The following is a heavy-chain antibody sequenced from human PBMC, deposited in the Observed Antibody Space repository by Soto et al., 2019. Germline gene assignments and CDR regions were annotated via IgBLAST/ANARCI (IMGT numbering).Heavy chain of an antibody. CDR2: INPSGGST. Sequence: GASVKVSCKASGYTFTSCYMHWVRQAPGQGLEWMGIINPSGGSTSYAQKFQGRVTMTRDTSTSTVYMELSSLRSEDTAVYYCAIGIPSIGYSSSWLRGWFDPWGQGTLVTVSS. D-gene: IGHD6-13*01. J-gene: IGHJ5*02. CDR1: GYTFTSCY. V-gene: IGHV1-46*01. CDR3: AIGIPSIGYSSSWLRGWFDP.